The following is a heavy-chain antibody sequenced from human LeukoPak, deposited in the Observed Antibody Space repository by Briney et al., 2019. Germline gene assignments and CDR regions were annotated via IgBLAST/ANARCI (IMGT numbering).Heavy chain of an antibody. J-gene: IGHJ4*02. CDR1: GFTFSSYS. CDR2: ISSSSSTI. CDR3: ARDGYFDWLYQYYFDY. D-gene: IGHD3-9*01. V-gene: IGHV3-48*04. Sequence: GGSLRLSCAASGFTFSSYSMNWVRQAPGKGLEWVSYISSSSSTIYYADSVKGRFTISRDNAKNSLYLQMNSLRAEDTAVYYCARDGYFDWLYQYYFDYWGQGTLVTVS.